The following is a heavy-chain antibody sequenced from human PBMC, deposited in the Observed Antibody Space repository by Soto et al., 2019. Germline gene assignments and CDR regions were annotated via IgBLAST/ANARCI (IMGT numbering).Heavy chain of an antibody. CDR1: GGTFGSYA. CDR3: ARGGGYSSSWNYYYYGMDV. J-gene: IGHJ6*02. Sequence: SVKVSCKASGGTFGSYAISWVRQAPGQGLEWMGGIIPIFGTANYAQKFQGRVTITADESTSTAYMELSSLRSEDTAVYYCARGGGYSSSWNYYYYGMDVWGQGTTVTVSS. CDR2: IIPIFGTA. V-gene: IGHV1-69*13. D-gene: IGHD6-13*01.